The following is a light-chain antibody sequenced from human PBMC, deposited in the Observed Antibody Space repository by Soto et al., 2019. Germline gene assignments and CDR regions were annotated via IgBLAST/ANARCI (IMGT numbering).Light chain of an antibody. J-gene: IGKJ4*01. CDR1: QSINSG. V-gene: IGKV1-5*03. CDR2: KAS. CDR3: QQYDNCPLT. Sequence: SAGDRVTIISRASQSINSGVAWYQQKPGKAPKLLIYKASSIESGIPSRFSGSGSGTEFTLTISSLQPDDFATYYCQQYDNCPLTFGGGTKVDIK.